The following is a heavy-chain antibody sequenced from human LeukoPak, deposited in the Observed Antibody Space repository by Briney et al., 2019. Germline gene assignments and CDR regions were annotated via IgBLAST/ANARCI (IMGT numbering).Heavy chain of an antibody. Sequence: HPGRSLRLSCAASGFTFSSYAMHWVRQAPGKGLEWVAVISYDGSNKYYADSVKGRFTISRDNSKNTLYLQMNSLRAEDTAVYYCAKGIEEWELLGDGIDYWGQGTLVTVSS. D-gene: IGHD1-26*01. CDR3: AKGIEEWELLGDGIDY. CDR2: ISYDGSNK. V-gene: IGHV3-30*04. CDR1: GFTFSSYA. J-gene: IGHJ4*02.